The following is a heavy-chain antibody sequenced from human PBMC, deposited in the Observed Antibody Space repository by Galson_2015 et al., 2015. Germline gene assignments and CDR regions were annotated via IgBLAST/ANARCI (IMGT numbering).Heavy chain of an antibody. CDR1: GFTFSNYG. V-gene: IGHV3-23*01. Sequence: SLRLSCAASGFTFSNYGMTWVRQAPGKGLEWVSTLSGSGGTTYYADSVKGRFTISRDNSKNTLYVQMNSRRAEDTAVYYCAKLNGRYFGSGRDY. CDR3: AKLNGRYFGSGRDY. D-gene: IGHD3-10*01. J-gene: IGHJ4*01. CDR2: LSGSGGTT.